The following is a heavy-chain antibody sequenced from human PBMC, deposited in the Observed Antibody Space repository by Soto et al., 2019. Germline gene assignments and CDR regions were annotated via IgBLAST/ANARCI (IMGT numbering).Heavy chain of an antibody. CDR2: INHSGST. CDR1: GGSFSGYY. Sequence: QVQLQQWGAGLLKPSETLSLTCAVYGGSFSGYYWSWIRQPPGKGLEWIEEINHSGSTNYNPSLKSRVTISVDTSKNQFSLKLSSVTAADTAVYYCASAPRRRRDGYNTDYWGQGTLVTVSS. D-gene: IGHD5-12*01. CDR3: ASAPRRRRDGYNTDY. J-gene: IGHJ4*02. V-gene: IGHV4-34*01.